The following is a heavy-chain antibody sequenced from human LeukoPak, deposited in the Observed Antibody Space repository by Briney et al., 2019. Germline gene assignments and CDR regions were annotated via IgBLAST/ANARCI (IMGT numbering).Heavy chain of an antibody. CDR3: ARERVLVDMARGKNYYYMDV. J-gene: IGHJ6*03. CDR1: GGSISSYY. CDR2: IYYSGST. V-gene: IGHV4-59*01. D-gene: IGHD3-10*01. Sequence: PSETLSLTCTVSGGSISSYYWSWIRQPPGKGLEWIGYIYYSGSTNYNPSLKSRVTISVDTSKNQFSLKLSSVTAADTAVYYCARERVLVDMARGKNYYYMDVWGKGTTVTISS.